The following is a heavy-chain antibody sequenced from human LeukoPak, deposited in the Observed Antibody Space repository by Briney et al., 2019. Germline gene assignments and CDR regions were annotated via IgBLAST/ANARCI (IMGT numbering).Heavy chain of an antibody. CDR2: IFGTGST. V-gene: IGHV4-4*07. J-gene: IGHJ4*02. CDR1: GGSISHDY. D-gene: IGHD4/OR15-4a*01. CDR3: ARMTPTPMVNAFDY. Sequence: SETLSLTCNVSGGSISHDYWSWLRQSAGKGLEWIGRIFGTGSTTYNPSFKGRATMSVDTSKNQFSLRLSSVTAADTAVYYCARMTPTPMVNAFDYWGQGTLVTVSS.